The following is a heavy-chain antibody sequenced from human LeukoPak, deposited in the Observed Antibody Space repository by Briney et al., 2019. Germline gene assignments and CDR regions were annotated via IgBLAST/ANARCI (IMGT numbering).Heavy chain of an antibody. V-gene: IGHV3-66*01. CDR2: IYSGGST. CDR1: GFTVSSNY. CDR3: AKEMATMNAFDI. Sequence: GGSLRLSCAASGFTVSSNYMSWVRQAPGKGLEWVSVIYSGGSTDYKDSVKDRFIISRDNSKNTLHLQMNSLRAEDTAVYYCAKEMATMNAFDIWGQGTMVTVSS. J-gene: IGHJ3*02. D-gene: IGHD5-24*01.